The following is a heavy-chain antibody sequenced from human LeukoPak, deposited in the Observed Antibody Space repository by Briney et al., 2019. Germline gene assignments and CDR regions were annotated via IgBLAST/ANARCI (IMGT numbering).Heavy chain of an antibody. D-gene: IGHD2/OR15-2a*01. CDR1: GASIRNKY. J-gene: IGHJ5*02. CDR3: ARDDGSTTVLNWFDP. CDR2: ICSSGNT. V-gene: IGHV4-4*07. Sequence: SETLSLTCTVSGASIRNKYWSWIRQPAGKGLEWIGRICSSGNTNYNPSLKSRITMSVDTSKNQFSLKLNSVTAADTAVYYCARDDGSTTVLNWFDPWGQGTLVTVSS.